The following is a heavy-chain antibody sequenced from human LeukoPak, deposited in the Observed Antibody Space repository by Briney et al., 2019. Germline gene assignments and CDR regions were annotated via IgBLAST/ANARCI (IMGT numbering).Heavy chain of an antibody. CDR1: GFPFSTYA. CDR2: IRGSDGST. V-gene: IGHV3-23*01. D-gene: IGHD4-17*01. CDR3: AKDVYGDYGGLDY. Sequence: PGGSLRLSCAASGFPFSTYAMSGVRQAPGKGLEGVSSIRGSDGSTYYADSVKGRFAISRDNSKNTLYLQMNSLRAEDTAVYYCAKDVYGDYGGLDYWGQGTLVTVSS. J-gene: IGHJ4*02.